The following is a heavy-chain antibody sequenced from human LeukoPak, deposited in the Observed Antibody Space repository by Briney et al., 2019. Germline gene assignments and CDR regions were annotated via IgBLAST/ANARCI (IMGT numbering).Heavy chain of an antibody. V-gene: IGHV3-23*01. J-gene: IGHJ4*02. CDR1: GFTFSSYA. CDR3: AKECEQHYYKQ. CDR2: ISGSGGST. Sequence: GGPLRLSCAASGFTFSSYAMSWVRRAPGKGLEWVSAISGSGGSTYYADSVKGRFTISRDNSKNTLYLQMNSLRAEDTAVYYCAKECEQHYYKQWGQGTLVTVSS. D-gene: IGHD3-10*01.